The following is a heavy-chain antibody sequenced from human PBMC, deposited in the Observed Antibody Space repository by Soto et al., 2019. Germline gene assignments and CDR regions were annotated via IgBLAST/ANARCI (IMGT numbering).Heavy chain of an antibody. CDR1: GGTLSSSA. D-gene: IGHD3-22*01. J-gene: IGHJ5*02. V-gene: IGHV1-69*13. CDR3: ARDLDYYDSSGYPNWFDP. Sequence: SLKVTCKPSGGTLSSSAISWVRQAPIQVLEWMGGIIPIFGTANYAQKFQGRVTITADESTSTAYMELSSLRSEDTAVYYCARDLDYYDSSGYPNWFDPWGQGNLVT. CDR2: IIPIFGTA.